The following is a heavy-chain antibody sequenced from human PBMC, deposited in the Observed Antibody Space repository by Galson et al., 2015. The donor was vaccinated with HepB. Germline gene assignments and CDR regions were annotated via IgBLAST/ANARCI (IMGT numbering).Heavy chain of an antibody. CDR1: GFTFSSYA. J-gene: IGHJ4*02. D-gene: IGHD3-22*01. V-gene: IGHV3-23*01. CDR2: ISGSGGST. CDR3: AKVLLSGGHYDSSGYDY. Sequence: SLRLSCAASGFTFSSYAMSWVRQAPGKGLEWVSAISGSGGSTYYADSVKGRFTISRDNSKNTLYLQMNSLRAEDTAVYYCAKVLLSGGHYDSSGYDYWGQGTLVTVSS.